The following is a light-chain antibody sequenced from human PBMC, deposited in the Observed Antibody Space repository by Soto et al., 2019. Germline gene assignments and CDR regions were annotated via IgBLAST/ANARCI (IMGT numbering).Light chain of an antibody. CDR3: SSYTSSSTLV. Sequence: QSALTQPASVSGSPGQSITISCTGTSSDVGGYNYVSWYQQHPGKAPKFMIYDVSKRPSVVSNRFSGYKSGNTASLTIAGLQAEDEADYYCSSYTSSSTLVFGGGTKLTVL. V-gene: IGLV2-14*01. CDR1: SSDVGGYNY. CDR2: DVS. J-gene: IGLJ2*01.